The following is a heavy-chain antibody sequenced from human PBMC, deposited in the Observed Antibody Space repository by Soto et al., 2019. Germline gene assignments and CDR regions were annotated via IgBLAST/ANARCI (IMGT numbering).Heavy chain of an antibody. CDR3: ARGQNNHDILTGYYSSWSFDY. J-gene: IGHJ4*02. Sequence: GGSLRLSCAASGFTVSSNYMSWVRQAPGKGLEWVSVIYSGGSTYYADSVKGRFTISRHNSKNTLYLQMNSLRAEDTAVYYCARGQNNHDILTGYYSSWSFDYWGQGTLVTVSS. V-gene: IGHV3-53*04. CDR1: GFTVSSNY. D-gene: IGHD3-9*01. CDR2: IYSGGST.